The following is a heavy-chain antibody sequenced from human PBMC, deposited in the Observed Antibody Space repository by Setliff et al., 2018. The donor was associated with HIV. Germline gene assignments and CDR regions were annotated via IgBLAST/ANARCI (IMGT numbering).Heavy chain of an antibody. Sequence: SVKVSCKASGGTFSSYAISWVRQAPGQGLEWMGGIIPIFGTANYAQKFQGRVTITADESTSTAYMELSSLRSEDTAVYYCARGRMAAAGMFIPRALDYWGQGTLVTVSS. V-gene: IGHV1-69*13. J-gene: IGHJ4*02. CDR2: IIPIFGTA. D-gene: IGHD6-13*01. CDR1: GGTFSSYA. CDR3: ARGRMAAAGMFIPRALDY.